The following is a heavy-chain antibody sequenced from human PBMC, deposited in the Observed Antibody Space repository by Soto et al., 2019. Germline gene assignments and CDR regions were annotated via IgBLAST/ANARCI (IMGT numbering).Heavy chain of an antibody. J-gene: IGHJ4*02. CDR1: GFTFSSYE. D-gene: IGHD1-1*01. V-gene: IGHV3-48*03. Sequence: GGSLRLSCAASGFTFSSYEMNWVRQAPGKGLEWVSYISSSGSTIYYADSVKGRFTISRDNAKNSLYLQMNSLRAEDTAVYYCASPIGTTGTPFDYWGQGTLVTVSS. CDR2: ISSSGSTI. CDR3: ASPIGTTGTPFDY.